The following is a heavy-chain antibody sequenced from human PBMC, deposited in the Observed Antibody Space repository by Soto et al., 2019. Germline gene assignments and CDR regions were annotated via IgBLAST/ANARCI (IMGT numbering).Heavy chain of an antibody. CDR3: ARAPRSRMMTFGGENLDAFDI. V-gene: IGHV3-66*01. J-gene: IGHJ3*02. Sequence: EVQLVESGGGLVQPGGSLRLSCAASGFTVSSNYMSWVRQAPGKGLEWVSVIYRGGSTDYEDSVKGRFTISRDNSKNTLSLQMNSRRAGDTAVYYCARAPRSRMMTFGGENLDAFDIWGQGTMVTVSS. D-gene: IGHD3-16*01. CDR1: GFTVSSNY. CDR2: IYRGGST.